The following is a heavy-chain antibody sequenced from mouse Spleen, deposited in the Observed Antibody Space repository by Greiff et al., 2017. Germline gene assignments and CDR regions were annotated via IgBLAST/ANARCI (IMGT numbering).Heavy chain of an antibody. CDR3: ARWRSYFDY. CDR1: GFTFTDYY. CDR2: IRNKANGYTT. Sequence: EVQRVESGGGLVQPGGSLSLSCAASGFTFTDYYMSWVRQPPGKALEWLGFIRNKANGYTTEYSASVKGRFTISRDNSQSILYLQMNALRAEDSATYYCARWRSYFDYWGQGTTLTVSS. V-gene: IGHV7-3*01. J-gene: IGHJ2*01.